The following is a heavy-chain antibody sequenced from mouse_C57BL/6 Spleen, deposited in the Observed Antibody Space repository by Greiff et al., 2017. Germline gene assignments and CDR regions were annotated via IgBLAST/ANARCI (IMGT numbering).Heavy chain of an antibody. CDR3: ARAVARRLDY. J-gene: IGHJ2*01. CDR2: IYPSDSET. CDR1: GYTFTSYW. Sequence: VQLQQPGAELVRPGSSVKLSCKASGYTFTSYWMGWVKQRPGQGLEWIGNIYPSDSETHYNQKFKDKATLTVDKSSSTAYMQLSSLTSEDSAVYYCARAVARRLDYWGQGTTLTVSS. V-gene: IGHV1-61*01. D-gene: IGHD1-3*01.